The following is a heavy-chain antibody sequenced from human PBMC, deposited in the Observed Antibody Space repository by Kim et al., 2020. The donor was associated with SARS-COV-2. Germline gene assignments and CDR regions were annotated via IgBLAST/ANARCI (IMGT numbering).Heavy chain of an antibody. CDR1: GFRFKSYA. D-gene: IGHD3-22*01. CDR2: SAFNGIDV. Sequence: GGSLRLSCTGSGFRFKSYALHWVRQAPGKGLEWVAVSAFNGIDVDYADAVEGRFTISRSNSRDTVYLQMNSLRVGDTAVYFCATLGHYYDRSGSDYDSFDRWGQGTLVTVTS. J-gene: IGHJ3*01. CDR3: ATLGHYYDRSGSDYDSFDR. V-gene: IGHV3-30*04.